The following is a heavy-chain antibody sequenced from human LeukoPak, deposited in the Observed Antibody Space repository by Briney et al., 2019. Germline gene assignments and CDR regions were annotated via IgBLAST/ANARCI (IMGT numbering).Heavy chain of an antibody. CDR2: ISHTETT. CDR1: GGSVSRYY. Sequence: SETLSLVCSVSGGSVSRYYWSWVRQTPGKGLEWIGYISHTETTDYGPSLRSRVTMSLETSKNQFSLKLRSVTAADTGVYFCARVYCSHEICQVFPSWGQGILVTVYS. CDR3: ARVYCSHEICQVFPS. J-gene: IGHJ5*02. D-gene: IGHD2-15*01. V-gene: IGHV4-59*02.